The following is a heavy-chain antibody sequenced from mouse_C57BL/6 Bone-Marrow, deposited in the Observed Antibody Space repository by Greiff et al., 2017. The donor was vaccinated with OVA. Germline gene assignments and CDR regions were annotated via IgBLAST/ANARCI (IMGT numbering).Heavy chain of an antibody. Sequence: VQLQQSGPELVKPGASVKISCKASGYTFTDYYMNWVKQSHGKSLEWIGDINPNNGGTSYNQKFKGKATLTVDKSSSTAYMELRSLTSEDSAVYYCARSCYGNSMDYWGQGTSVTVSS. V-gene: IGHV1-26*01. CDR3: ARSCYGNSMDY. J-gene: IGHJ4*01. CDR1: GYTFTDYY. D-gene: IGHD2-1*01. CDR2: INPNNGGT.